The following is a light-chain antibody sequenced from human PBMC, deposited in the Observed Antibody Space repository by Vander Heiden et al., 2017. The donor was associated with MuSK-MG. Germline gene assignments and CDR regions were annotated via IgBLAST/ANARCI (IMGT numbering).Light chain of an antibody. CDR1: QYIGTH. Sequence: DTQMSKSICPLSASVGDTVTITCRASQYIGTHLNWYQQKPGKGPKFLIYAASNLQIGVPSRFCGTGSGADFTLTISNLQPADFATYYYQQSYTTPATFGGGTKVEI. J-gene: IGKJ4*01. CDR2: AAS. V-gene: IGKV1-39*01. CDR3: QQSYTTPAT.